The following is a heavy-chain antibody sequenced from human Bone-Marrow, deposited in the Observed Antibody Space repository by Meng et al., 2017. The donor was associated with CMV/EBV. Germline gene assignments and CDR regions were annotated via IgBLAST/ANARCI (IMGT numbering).Heavy chain of an antibody. CDR3: ARVGGAAAGDYFDY. CDR2: INSGGST. J-gene: IGHJ4*02. CDR1: GFTFSSNY. Sequence: GESLKISCAASGFTFSSNYMSWVRQAPGKGLEWVSAINSGGSTYYEDSEKGRFTITRDNSKNTLYLQMNSQRAEDKDVDYYARVGGAAAGDYFDYWGQGTLVTVSS. V-gene: IGHV3-53*01. D-gene: IGHD6-13*01.